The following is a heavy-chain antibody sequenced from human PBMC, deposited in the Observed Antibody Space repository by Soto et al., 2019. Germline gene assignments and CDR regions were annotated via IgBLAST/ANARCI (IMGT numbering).Heavy chain of an antibody. CDR3: AKPSTRYCGGDCSWDY. D-gene: IGHD2-21*02. V-gene: IGHV3-23*01. CDR2: ISESGGST. CDR1: GFTFSSYA. J-gene: IGHJ4*02. Sequence: EVQVLESGGGLVQPGGSLRLSCAASGFTFSSYAMSWVRQGPGKGLEWVSAISESGGSTYYADSVKGRFTISRDNSKNTLYLQMNSLRVEDTAVYYCAKPSTRYCGGDCSWDYWGQGNLVTVSS.